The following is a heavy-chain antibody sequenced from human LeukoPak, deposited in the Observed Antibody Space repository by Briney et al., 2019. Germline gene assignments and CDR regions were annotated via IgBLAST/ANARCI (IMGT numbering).Heavy chain of an antibody. CDR2: IRSKAYGGTT. D-gene: IGHD3-16*02. V-gene: IGHV3-49*03. Sequence: GGSLRLSCAASGFTFGDYAMSWFRQAPGKGLEWVGFIRSKAYGGTTEYAASVKGRFTISRDDSKSIAYLQMNSLKAEDTAVYYCTRVAHSIRLRLGELSSDYWGQGTQVTVSS. J-gene: IGHJ4*02. CDR1: GFTFGDYA. CDR3: TRVAHSIRLRLGELSSDY.